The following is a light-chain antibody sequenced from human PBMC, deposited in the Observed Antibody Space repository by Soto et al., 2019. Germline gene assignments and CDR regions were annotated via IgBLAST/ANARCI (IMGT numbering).Light chain of an antibody. J-gene: IGKJ1*01. V-gene: IGKV3-20*01. Sequence: EIVLTQSPGTLSLSPGERATLSCRASQSVSSSYLAWYQQKPGQAPRLLIYSTSSRATGIPDRFSGSGSGTDFTLTISRLEPEDFAVYYCQQYGSSTTFGQGTKVEIK. CDR2: STS. CDR1: QSVSSSY. CDR3: QQYGSSTT.